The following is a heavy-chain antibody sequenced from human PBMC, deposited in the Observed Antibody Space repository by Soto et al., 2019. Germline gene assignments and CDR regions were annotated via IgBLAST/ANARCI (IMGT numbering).Heavy chain of an antibody. CDR3: ARRDTDYYDSSGYYFVDY. V-gene: IGHV5-51*01. CDR2: IYPGDSDT. J-gene: IGHJ4*02. D-gene: IGHD3-22*01. CDR1: GYIFTSYW. Sequence: SGYIFTSYWIGWVRQMPGKGLEWMGIIYPGDSDTRYSPSFQGQVTISADKSISTAYLQWSSLKASDTAMYYCARRDTDYYDSSGYYFVDYWGQGTLVTVSS.